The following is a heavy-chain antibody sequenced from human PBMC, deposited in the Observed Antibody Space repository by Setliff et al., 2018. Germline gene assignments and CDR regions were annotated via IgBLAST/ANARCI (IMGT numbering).Heavy chain of an antibody. CDR2: MYYSGKT. Sequence: LSLTCTVSGGYIARSYFYWGWIRQSPGKGLEWIGTMYYSGKTFYMPSLQSRVTISADTSTNQLSLKLSSVTAADTAVYHCSRGPSKVQFDTWGRGIPVTVSS. V-gene: IGHV4-39*01. J-gene: IGHJ5*02. D-gene: IGHD4-4*01. CDR1: GGYIARSYFY. CDR3: SRGPSKVQFDT.